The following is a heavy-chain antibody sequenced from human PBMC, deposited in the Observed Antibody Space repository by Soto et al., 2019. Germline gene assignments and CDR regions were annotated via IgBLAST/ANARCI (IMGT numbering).Heavy chain of an antibody. V-gene: IGHV3-15*07. CDR3: TASSGWSYYYGMDF. CDR2: IKSKTDGGTT. Sequence: EVQLVESGGGLVKPGGSLRLSCAASGFTFSNAWMNWVRQAPGKGLEWVGRIKSKTDGGTTDYAAPVKGRFTISRDDSKNTLYLQMNSLKTEDTAVYYCTASSGWSYYYGMDFWGQGTTVTVSS. J-gene: IGHJ6*02. CDR1: GFTFSNAW. D-gene: IGHD6-19*01.